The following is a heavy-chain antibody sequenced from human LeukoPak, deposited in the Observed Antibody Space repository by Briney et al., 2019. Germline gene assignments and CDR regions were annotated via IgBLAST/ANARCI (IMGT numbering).Heavy chain of an antibody. D-gene: IGHD3-9*01. CDR3: TTVALRYFDSSDAFDI. Sequence: GGSLRLSCAASGFTFSNAWMSWVRQAPGKGLEWVGRIKSKTDGGTTDYAAPVKGRFTISKDDSKNTLYLQMNSLKTEDTAVYYCTTVALRYFDSSDAFDIWGQGTMVTVSS. CDR2: IKSKTDGGTT. V-gene: IGHV3-15*01. J-gene: IGHJ3*02. CDR1: GFTFSNAW.